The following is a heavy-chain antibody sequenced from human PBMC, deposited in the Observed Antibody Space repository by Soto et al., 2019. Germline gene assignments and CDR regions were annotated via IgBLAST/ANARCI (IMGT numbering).Heavy chain of an antibody. J-gene: IGHJ5*02. V-gene: IGHV4-59*01. CDR1: GGSISSYY. Sequence: PSETLSLTCTVSGGSISSYYWSWIRQPPGKGLEWIGYIYYTGITNYNPSLKSRVTISVDTSKNQFSLKLSSVTAADTAVYYCAGNMVRGVIVLWWFDPWGQGTLVTVSS. CDR3: AGNMVRGVIVLWWFDP. D-gene: IGHD3-10*01. CDR2: IYYTGIT.